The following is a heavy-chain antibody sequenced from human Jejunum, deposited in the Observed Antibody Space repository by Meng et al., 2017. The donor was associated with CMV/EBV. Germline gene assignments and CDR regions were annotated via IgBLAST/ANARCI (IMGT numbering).Heavy chain of an antibody. J-gene: IGHJ5*02. CDR3: ARDLAVGRIWFDP. CDR1: GYSFTSYE. D-gene: IGHD6-19*01. V-gene: IGHV3-48*03. CDR2: ITTSGTTK. Sequence: SGYSFTSYEMNGVRQAQGKGLEWVSYITTSGTTKYYTDSVKGRFTISRDDSKSTVYLQMNSLRVEDTAVYYCARDLAVGRIWFDPWGQGTLVTVSS.